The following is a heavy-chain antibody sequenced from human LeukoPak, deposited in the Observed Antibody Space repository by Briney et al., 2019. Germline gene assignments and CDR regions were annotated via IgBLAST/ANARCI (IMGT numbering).Heavy chain of an antibody. J-gene: IGHJ4*02. CDR3: ARVGPRQLYGDYVLSLDY. D-gene: IGHD4-17*01. CDR1: GGSISSGDYY. Sequence: SETLSLTCTVSGGSISSGDYYWSWIRQPPGKGLEWIGYIYYSGSTNYNPSLKSRVTMSVDTSKNHFSLKLSSLTAADTAVYYCARVGPRQLYGDYVLSLDYWGQGTLVTVSS. V-gene: IGHV4-61*03. CDR2: IYYSGST.